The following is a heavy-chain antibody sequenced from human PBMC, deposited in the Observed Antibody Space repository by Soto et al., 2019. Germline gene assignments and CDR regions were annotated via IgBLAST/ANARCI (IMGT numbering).Heavy chain of an antibody. CDR2: IIPIFGTA. D-gene: IGHD5-12*01. V-gene: IGHV1-69*13. CDR3: ARVRLRRDGYNSPFDY. J-gene: IGHJ4*02. CDR1: GGTFSSYA. Sequence: SVKVSCKASGGTFSSYAISWVRQAPGQGLEWMGGIIPIFGTANYAQKFQGRGTITADESTSTAYMELSSLRSEDTAVYYCARVRLRRDGYNSPFDYWGQGTLVTVSS.